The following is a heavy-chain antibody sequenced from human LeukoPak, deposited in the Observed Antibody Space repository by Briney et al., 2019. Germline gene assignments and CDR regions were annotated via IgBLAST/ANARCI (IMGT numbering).Heavy chain of an antibody. V-gene: IGHV3-53*01. CDR3: ARDLGSGSYNDYYYYGMDV. CDR1: GFTVSSNY. J-gene: IGHJ6*04. Sequence: PGGSLRLSCAASGFTVSSNYMSWVRQAPGKGLEWVSVIYSGGSTYYTDSVKGRFTISRDNSKNTLYLQMNSLRAEDTAVYYCARDLGSGSYNDYYYYGMDVWGKGPRLTASS. CDR2: IYSGGST. D-gene: IGHD1-26*01.